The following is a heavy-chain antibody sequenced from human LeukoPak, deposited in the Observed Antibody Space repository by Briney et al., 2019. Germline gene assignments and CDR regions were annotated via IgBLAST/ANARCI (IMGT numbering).Heavy chain of an antibody. CDR1: EFMFSNYG. CDR3: AKDLLPSIAVAAVAVPFDK. CDR2: IRYDGTNQ. J-gene: IGHJ4*02. Sequence: PGGSLRLSCVASEFMFSNYGMHWVRQAPNKGLEWVAFIRYDGTNQYYADSVRGRFTVSRDNSENTLYLQMVSLRVEDTAVHYCAKDLLPSIAVAAVAVPFDKWGQGALVTVSS. D-gene: IGHD6-6*01. V-gene: IGHV3-30*02.